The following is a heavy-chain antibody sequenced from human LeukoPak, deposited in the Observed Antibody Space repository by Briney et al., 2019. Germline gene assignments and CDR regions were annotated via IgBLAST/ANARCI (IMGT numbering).Heavy chain of an antibody. CDR1: GGSISSSSYY. V-gene: IGHV4-39*07. D-gene: IGHD6-13*01. Sequence: SETLSLTCTVSGGSISSSSYYWGWIRQPPGKGLEWIGSIYYTGSTYYNPSLRSRVTISVDTSKNQFSLKLSSVTAADTAVYYCARAILAAAGTNFDYWGQGTLVTVSS. CDR3: ARAILAAAGTNFDY. CDR2: IYYTGST. J-gene: IGHJ4*02.